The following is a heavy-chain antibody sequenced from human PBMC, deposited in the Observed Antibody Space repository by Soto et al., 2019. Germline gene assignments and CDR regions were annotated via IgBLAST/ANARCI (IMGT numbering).Heavy chain of an antibody. CDR1: GGTFSSYT. CDR2: IIPILGIA. D-gene: IGHD2-15*01. J-gene: IGHJ4*02. Sequence: QVQLVQSGAEVKKPGSSVKVSCKASGGTFSSYTISWVRQAPGQGLEWMGRIIPILGIANYAQKFQGRVTIPADKSTGTAYMELSNLSSEDTAVYYCARQTRPRVVVAELDYWGQGTLVTVSS. V-gene: IGHV1-69*02. CDR3: ARQTRPRVVVAELDY.